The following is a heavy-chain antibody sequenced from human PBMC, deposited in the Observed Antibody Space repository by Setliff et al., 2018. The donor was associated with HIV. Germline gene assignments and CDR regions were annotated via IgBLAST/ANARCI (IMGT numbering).Heavy chain of an antibody. CDR3: ARWVSGSPDC. CDR2: IRSKANSYAT. CDR1: GFTFSDSA. V-gene: IGHV3-73*01. D-gene: IGHD1-26*01. J-gene: IGHJ4*02. Sequence: PGGSLRLSCAASGFTFSDSAMHWVRQASGKGLEWVGRIRSKANSYATTYAASVKGRFTISRDDSKNTAYLQMNSLKSEDTAVYYCARWVSGSPDCWGQGTLVTVSS.